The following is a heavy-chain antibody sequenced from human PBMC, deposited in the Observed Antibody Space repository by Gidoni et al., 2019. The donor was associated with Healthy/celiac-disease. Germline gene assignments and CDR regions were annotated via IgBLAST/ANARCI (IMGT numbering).Heavy chain of an antibody. CDR3: ATEGATLCWSGYYKGAFDI. V-gene: IGHV1-24*01. J-gene: IGHJ3*02. D-gene: IGHD3-3*01. CDR1: VQTLTELS. CDR2: FDTEDGET. Sequence: QVQLVQSGAGVKQPGAAVRVSCMLSVQTLTELSLHWVRQAPGKGIEWMGGFDTEDGETIYAQKFQGRVTMTEDTSTDTTYMELSSLRSEDTAVYYCATEGATLCWSGYYKGAFDIWGQGTMVTVSS.